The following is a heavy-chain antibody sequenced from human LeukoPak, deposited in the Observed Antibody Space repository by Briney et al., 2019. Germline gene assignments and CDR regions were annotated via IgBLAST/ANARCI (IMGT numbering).Heavy chain of an antibody. CDR3: AKDGPPGSSDAFDI. V-gene: IGHV3-30*18. Sequence: QPGGSLRLSCAASGFTFSSYGMHWVRQAPGKGLEWVAVISYDGSNKYYADSVKGRFTISRDNSKNTLYLQMNSLRAEDTAVYYCAKDGPPGSSDAFDIWGQGTMVTVSS. J-gene: IGHJ3*02. CDR1: GFTFSSYG. CDR2: ISYDGSNK. D-gene: IGHD3-10*01.